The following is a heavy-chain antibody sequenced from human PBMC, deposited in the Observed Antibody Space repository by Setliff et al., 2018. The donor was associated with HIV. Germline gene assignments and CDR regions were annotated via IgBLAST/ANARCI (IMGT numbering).Heavy chain of an antibody. CDR2: IYYSGST. Sequence: SETLSLTCTVSGVSISGHYWSWIRQSPGKELEWIGYIYYSGSTNYNPSLKSRVTLLVDTSKKQLSLKLTSVTAADTAVYYCARATFSSSWYPFDGFDVWGQGTMVTVSS. CDR1: GVSISGHY. J-gene: IGHJ3*01. V-gene: IGHV4-59*11. CDR3: ARATFSSSWYPFDGFDV. D-gene: IGHD6-13*01.